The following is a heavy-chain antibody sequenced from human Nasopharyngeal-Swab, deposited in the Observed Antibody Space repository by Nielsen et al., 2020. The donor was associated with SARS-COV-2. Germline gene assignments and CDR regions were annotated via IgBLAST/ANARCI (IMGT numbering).Heavy chain of an antibody. D-gene: IGHD1-26*01. Sequence: GRSLRPSCVASGYTFSCYWMHWVRQAPGKGLVWVSRIDTYGSITNYADSVKGRFTISRDNAKNTLYLQMNSLRAEDTAVYYCAREAEWGLLGNAFDIWGQGTMVTVSS. CDR3: AREAEWGLLGNAFDI. V-gene: IGHV3-74*01. J-gene: IGHJ3*02. CDR1: GYTFSCYW. CDR2: IDTYGSIT.